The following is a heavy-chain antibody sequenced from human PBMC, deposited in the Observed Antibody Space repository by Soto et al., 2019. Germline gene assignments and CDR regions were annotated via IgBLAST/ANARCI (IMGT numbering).Heavy chain of an antibody. CDR1: GFTFTSYW. J-gene: IGHJ4*02. CDR3: ARGAFPTWGTYPLDY. D-gene: IGHD3-16*02. Sequence: EVQLVESGGGLVQPGGSLRLSCAASGFTFTSYWMTWVRQAPGKGLEWVANIKQAGGEKYYVGSVKGRFTISRENGENSLFLQLDSLRAEDAAVYYCARGAFPTWGTYPLDYWGQGTMVTVSS. CDR2: IKQAGGEK. V-gene: IGHV3-7*04.